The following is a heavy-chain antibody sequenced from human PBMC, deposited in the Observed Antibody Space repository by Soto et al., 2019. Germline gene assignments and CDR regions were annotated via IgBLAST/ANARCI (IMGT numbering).Heavy chain of an antibody. V-gene: IGHV3-74*02. Sequence: VQLVVSGGGLVKPGGSLRISGAASGFTFSYYYISWNRQAPGTGLEWVSRINGDGGRTTYADSVKGRFTISRDNAHNTLYLQMDRLTADDTAVYYCSSETIWFGESPKSGGQGTLVTVSS. CDR1: GFTFSYYY. CDR2: INGDGGRT. J-gene: IGHJ4*02. D-gene: IGHD3-10*01. CDR3: SSETIWFGESPKS.